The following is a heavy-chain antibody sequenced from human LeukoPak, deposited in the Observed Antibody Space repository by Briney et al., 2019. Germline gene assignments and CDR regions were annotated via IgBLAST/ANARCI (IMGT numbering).Heavy chain of an antibody. D-gene: IGHD3-22*01. V-gene: IGHV4-34*01. CDR1: GGSFTDYY. CDR2: INHSGKS. CDR3: AAYSLSSHYYVALAY. J-gene: IGHJ4*02. Sequence: SETLSLTWGVSGGSFTDYYWSWVRQSPGKGLGWIGKINHSGKSDHNPSLKGRVTISIDTSQNQFSLKLRSVTAVDTAVYYCAAYSLSSHYYVALAYWGQGALVTVSS.